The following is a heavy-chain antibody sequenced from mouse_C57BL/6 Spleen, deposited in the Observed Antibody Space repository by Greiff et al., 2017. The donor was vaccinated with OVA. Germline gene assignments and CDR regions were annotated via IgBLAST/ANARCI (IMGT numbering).Heavy chain of an antibody. J-gene: IGHJ4*01. V-gene: IGHV1-50*01. D-gene: IGHD2-5*01. Sequence: VQLQESGAELVKPGASVKLSCKASGYTFTSYWMQWVKQRPGQGLEWIGEIDPSDSYTNYNQKFKGKATLTVDTSSSTAYMQLSSLTSEDSAVYYCARSYSNHYYAMDYWGQGTSVTVSS. CDR2: IDPSDSYT. CDR3: ARSYSNHYYAMDY. CDR1: GYTFTSYW.